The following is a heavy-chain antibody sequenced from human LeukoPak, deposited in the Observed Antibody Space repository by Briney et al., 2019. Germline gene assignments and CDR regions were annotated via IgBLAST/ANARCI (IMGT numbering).Heavy chain of an antibody. V-gene: IGHV4-34*01. CDR3: ARGCGGDCHYSA. J-gene: IGHJ5*02. D-gene: IGHD2-21*02. CDR2: INHSGST. Sequence: SETLSLTCAVYGGSLSGYYWSWIRQPPGKGLEWIGEINHSGSTNYNPSLKSRVTISVDTSKNQFSLKLSSVTAADTAVYYCARGCGGDCHYSAWGQGTLVTVSS. CDR1: GGSLSGYY.